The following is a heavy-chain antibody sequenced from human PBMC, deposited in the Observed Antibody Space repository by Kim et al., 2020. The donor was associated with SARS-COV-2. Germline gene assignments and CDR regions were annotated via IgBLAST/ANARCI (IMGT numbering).Heavy chain of an antibody. CDR1: GGSISSGGYY. V-gene: IGHV4-31*03. CDR3: ACVPVLRYFRVDDFDAFAI. CDR2: IYYSGST. J-gene: IGHJ3*02. D-gene: IGHD3-9*01. Sequence: SETLSLTCTVSGGSISSGGYYWSWIRQHPGKGLEWIGYIYYSGSTYYNPSLKSRVTISVDTSKNQFSLKLSSVTAADKAVYYCACVPVLRYFRVDDFDAFAIWGQGKMVSVSS.